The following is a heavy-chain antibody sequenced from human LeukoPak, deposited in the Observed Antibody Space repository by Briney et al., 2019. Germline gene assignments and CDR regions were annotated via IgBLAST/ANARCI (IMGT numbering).Heavy chain of an antibody. V-gene: IGHV5-51*01. J-gene: IGHJ4*02. CDR2: IYPGASDT. D-gene: IGHD5-18*01. CDR3: ARGKIGYSYGSYY. CDR1: GYSFTTYW. Sequence: PGDSLKISCKGSGYSFTTYWIGWVRQMPGKGLESIGIIYPGASDTRYSPSFQGQVTISADKSISTAYLQWSSLKASETAMYYCARGKIGYSYGSYYWGQGTLVTVSS.